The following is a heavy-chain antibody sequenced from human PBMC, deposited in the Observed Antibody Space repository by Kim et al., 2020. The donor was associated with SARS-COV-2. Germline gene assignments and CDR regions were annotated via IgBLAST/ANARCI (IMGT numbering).Heavy chain of an antibody. J-gene: IGHJ5*02. D-gene: IGHD3-22*01. CDR1: GFTFGYYW. CDR2: IDDDGSTT. V-gene: IGHV3-74*01. Sequence: GGSLRLSCAASGFTFGYYWMHWVRQAPGKGLVWVSLIDDDGSTTTYADSVKGRFTISRDNAKRMLYLQMDSLRVEDTAVYYCARDYYDSSGTLPPHNWFDPWGRGTLVTVSS. CDR3: ARDYYDSSGTLPPHNWFDP.